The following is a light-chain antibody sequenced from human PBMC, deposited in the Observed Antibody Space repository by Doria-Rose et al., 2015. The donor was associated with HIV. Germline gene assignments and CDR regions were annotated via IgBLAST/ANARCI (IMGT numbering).Light chain of an antibody. CDR3: HQYGTSWT. J-gene: IGKJ1*01. CDR2: DGS. Sequence: EIVLTQSPGTLSLSPGERATLSCRASQSFSSTYLAWYQQKPGQAPSRLIYDGSTRATGILDRCSASGSGTDFTLTINRLEPEDFALYYCHQYGTSWTFGQGTKVEI. CDR1: QSFSSTY. V-gene: IGKV3-20*01.